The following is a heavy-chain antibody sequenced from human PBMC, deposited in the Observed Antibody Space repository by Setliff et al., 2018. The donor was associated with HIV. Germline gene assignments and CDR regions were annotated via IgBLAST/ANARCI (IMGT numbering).Heavy chain of an antibody. CDR3: ARTTYSGSYFNDS. CDR2: IYYSGNT. D-gene: IGHD1-26*01. CDR1: GGSISSSSYY. Sequence: SETLSLTCIVSGGSISSSSYYWGWVRQHPGKGLEWIASIYYSGNTYHNPSLKSRVTISVDTSKNKLSLKLSSVTAAATAVYYGARTTYSGSYFNDSWGQGTLVTVSS. V-gene: IGHV4-39*01. J-gene: IGHJ5*01.